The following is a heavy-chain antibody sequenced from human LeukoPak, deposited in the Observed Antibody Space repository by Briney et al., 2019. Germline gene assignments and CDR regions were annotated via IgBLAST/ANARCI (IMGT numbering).Heavy chain of an antibody. V-gene: IGHV1-46*01. CDR1: GYTFTSYY. J-gene: IGHJ4*02. Sequence: EASVNVSCKASGYTFTSYYMHWVRQAPGQGLEWMGIINPSGGSTSYAQKFQGRVTMTRDTSTSTVYMELSSLRSEDTAVYYCARAYDSSGYYLGYYFDYWGQGTLVTVSS. CDR3: ARAYDSSGYYLGYYFDY. CDR2: INPSGGST. D-gene: IGHD3-22*01.